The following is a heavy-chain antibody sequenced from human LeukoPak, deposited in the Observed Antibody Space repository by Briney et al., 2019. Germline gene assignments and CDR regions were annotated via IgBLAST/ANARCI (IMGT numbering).Heavy chain of an antibody. J-gene: IGHJ6*02. CDR2: ISYDGSNK. D-gene: IGHD1-1*01. Sequence: GGSLRLSCAASGFTFSSYGMPWVRQAPGKGLEWVAVISYDGSNKFYADSVKGRFTISRDNSKNTLYLQMNSLRAEDTAVYYCAKDRATGTSDYYYYGMDVWGQGTTVTVSS. CDR1: GFTFSSYG. V-gene: IGHV3-30*18. CDR3: AKDRATGTSDYYYYGMDV.